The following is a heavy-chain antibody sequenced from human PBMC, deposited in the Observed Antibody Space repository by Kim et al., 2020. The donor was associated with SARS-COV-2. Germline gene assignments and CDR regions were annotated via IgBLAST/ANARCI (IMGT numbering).Heavy chain of an antibody. V-gene: IGHV1-18*01. CDR1: GYTFTSYG. Sequence: ASVKVSCKASGYTFTSYGISWVRQAPGQGLEWMGWISAYNGNTNYAQKLQGRVTMTTDTSTSTAYMELRSLRSDDTAVYYCARVSTYYDISGWFDPWGQGTLVTVSS. D-gene: IGHD3-9*01. J-gene: IGHJ5*02. CDR2: ISAYNGNT. CDR3: ARVSTYYDISGWFDP.